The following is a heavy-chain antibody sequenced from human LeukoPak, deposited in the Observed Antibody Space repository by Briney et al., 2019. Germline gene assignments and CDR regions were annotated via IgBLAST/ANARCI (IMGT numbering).Heavy chain of an antibody. D-gene: IGHD4-17*01. CDR3: ARSDYGDYVS. V-gene: IGHV1-2*02. Sequence: ASVKVSSKASGYTFTSYGISWVRQAPGQGLEWMGWINPNSGGTNYAQKFQGRVTMTRDTSISTAYMELSRLRSDDTAVYYCARSDYGDYVSWGQGTLVTVSS. CDR2: INPNSGGT. CDR1: GYTFTSYG. J-gene: IGHJ4*02.